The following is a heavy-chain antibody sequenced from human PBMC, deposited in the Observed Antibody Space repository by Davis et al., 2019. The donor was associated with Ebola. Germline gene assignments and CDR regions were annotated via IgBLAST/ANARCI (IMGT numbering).Heavy chain of an antibody. Sequence: AASVKVSCKTSGYSFTSYGITWVRQAPGQGLEWMGWISAYTGNTNYAQNLQGRVIMTIDTSTHTAYMELRSLRSDDTAVYYCARADSRWFDPWGQGTLVTVSS. CDR2: ISAYTGNT. J-gene: IGHJ5*02. V-gene: IGHV1-18*01. CDR3: ARADSRWFDP. CDR1: GYSFTSYG. D-gene: IGHD5-18*01.